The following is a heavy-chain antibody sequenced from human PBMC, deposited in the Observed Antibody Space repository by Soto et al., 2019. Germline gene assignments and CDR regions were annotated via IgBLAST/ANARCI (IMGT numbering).Heavy chain of an antibody. CDR3: ARQLAVPYAAYAMDV. CDR1: GFTFSSYG. V-gene: IGHV3-33*03. Sequence: QVHLVESGGGVVQPGRSLRLSCAASGFTFSSYGMLWVRQAPGKGLEWVAGIWYNGSKKYYGESVKGRFTIFRDNSENTLYLEMSSLRAEDRAVYYCARQLAVPYAAYAMDVWGQGTTVTVSS. D-gene: IGHD4-17*01. CDR2: IWYNGSKK. J-gene: IGHJ6*02.